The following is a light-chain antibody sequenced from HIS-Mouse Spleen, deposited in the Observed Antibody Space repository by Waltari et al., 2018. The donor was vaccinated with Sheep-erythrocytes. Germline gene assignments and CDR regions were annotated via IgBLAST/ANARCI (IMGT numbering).Light chain of an antibody. V-gene: IGKV2D-30*01. CDR2: KVS. J-gene: IGKJ2*01. CDR3: LQDYNYPYT. CDR1: QSLVYSDGNTY. Sequence: DVVMTQSPLSLPVTLGQPASISCRSSQSLVYSDGNTYLNWFQQRPGQSPRRLIYKVSNWDSGVPDRFSGSGSGTDFTLTISSLQPEDFATYYCLQDYNYPYTFGQGTKLEIK.